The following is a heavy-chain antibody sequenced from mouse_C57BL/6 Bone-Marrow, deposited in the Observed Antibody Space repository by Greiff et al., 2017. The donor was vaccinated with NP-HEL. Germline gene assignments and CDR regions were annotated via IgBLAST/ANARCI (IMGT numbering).Heavy chain of an antibody. D-gene: IGHD1-1*01. Sequence: EVKVEESGGGLVQPGGSMKLSCAASGFTFSDAWMDWVRPSPEKGLEWVAEIRNKANNHATYYAESVIGRFTIARDDSKISVYRQMNSLRAEDTGIYYCTRGTTVDWYFDVWGTGTTVTVSS. CDR3: TRGTTVDWYFDV. J-gene: IGHJ1*03. CDR2: IRNKANNHAT. V-gene: IGHV6-6*01. CDR1: GFTFSDAW.